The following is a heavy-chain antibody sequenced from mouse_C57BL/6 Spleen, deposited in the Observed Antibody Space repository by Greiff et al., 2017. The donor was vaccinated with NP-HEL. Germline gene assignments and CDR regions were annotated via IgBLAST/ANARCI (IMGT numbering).Heavy chain of an antibody. J-gene: IGHJ2*01. CDR3: VSLLRYFDY. Sequence: QLQESGPELVKPGASVKISCKASGYSFTDYNMNWVKQNNGKSLEWIGVINPNYGTTTYNQKFKGKATLTVDQSSSTAYMQLNSLTSEDSTVYYCVSLLRYFDYWGQGTTLTVSS. D-gene: IGHD1-1*01. CDR2: INPNYGTT. CDR1: GYSFTDYN. V-gene: IGHV1-39*01.